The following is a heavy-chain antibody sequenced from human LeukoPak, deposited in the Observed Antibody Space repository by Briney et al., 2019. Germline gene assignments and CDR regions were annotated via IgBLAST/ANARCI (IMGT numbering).Heavy chain of an antibody. J-gene: IGHJ3*02. CDR2: IYPGDSDT. Sequence: GESLKISCKGSGYIFTNYWIGWVRQMPGKGLEWMGIIYPGDSDTRYSPSFQGQVTISADKSISTAYLQWSSLKASDTAMYYCARQYDSSGYYHDAFDIWGQGTMVTVSS. D-gene: IGHD3-22*01. V-gene: IGHV5-51*01. CDR3: ARQYDSSGYYHDAFDI. CDR1: GYIFTNYW.